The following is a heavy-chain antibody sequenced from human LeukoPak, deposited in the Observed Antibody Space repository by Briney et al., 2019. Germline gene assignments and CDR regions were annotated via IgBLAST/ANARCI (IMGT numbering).Heavy chain of an antibody. CDR2: IYYSGST. J-gene: IGHJ3*02. CDR3: ARSEGLLRRGGSANAFDI. CDR1: GGSISSGGYY. D-gene: IGHD3-16*01. Sequence: SQTLSLTCTVPGGSISSGGYYWSWIRQHPGKGLEWIGYIYYSGSTYYNPSLKSRVTISVDTSKNQFSLKLSSVTAADTAVYYCARSEGLLRRGGSANAFDIWGQGTMVTVSS. V-gene: IGHV4-31*03.